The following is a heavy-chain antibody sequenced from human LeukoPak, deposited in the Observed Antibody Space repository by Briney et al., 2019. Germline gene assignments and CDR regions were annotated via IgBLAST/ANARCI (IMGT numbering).Heavy chain of an antibody. CDR1: GGSFSGYY. V-gene: IGHV4-34*01. CDR3: ARGRARMTRAYFDY. Sequence: SETLSLTCAVYGGSFSGYYWSWIRQPPGKGLEWIGEINHSGSTNYNPSLKSRVTISVDTSKNQFSLKLSPVTAADTAVYYCARGRARMTRAYFDYWGQGTLVTVSS. J-gene: IGHJ4*02. CDR2: INHSGST. D-gene: IGHD5-12*01.